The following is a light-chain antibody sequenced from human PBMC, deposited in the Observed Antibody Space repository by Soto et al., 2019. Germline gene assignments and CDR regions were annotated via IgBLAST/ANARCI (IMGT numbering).Light chain of an antibody. CDR3: CSYAGSSTYV. CDR1: SSDVGGYNY. V-gene: IGLV2-23*02. J-gene: IGLJ1*01. CDR2: DVS. Sequence: QSVLTQPASVSGSPGQSITISCTGTSSDVGGYNYVSWYQQHPGKAPKLMIYDVSKRPSGVSNRFSGSKSGNTASLTISGLQAEDEADYYCCSYAGSSTYVLGTGDQGHRP.